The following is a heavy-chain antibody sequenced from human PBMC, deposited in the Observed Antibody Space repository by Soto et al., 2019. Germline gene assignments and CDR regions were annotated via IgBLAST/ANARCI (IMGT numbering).Heavy chain of an antibody. V-gene: IGHV1-18*01. CDR2: ISNYNGNT. CDR3: AREAPITQDGWFFDL. Sequence: QVQLVQSGAEVKKPGASVKVSCKSSGYKFSTYGISWVRQAPGQGLEWMGWISNYNGNTNSAQKFRGRVTLTTDTSTNTAYMELRSLRSDDTAVYYCAREAPITQDGWFFDLWGRGTLVTVSS. D-gene: IGHD3-3*01. CDR1: GYKFSTYG. J-gene: IGHJ2*01.